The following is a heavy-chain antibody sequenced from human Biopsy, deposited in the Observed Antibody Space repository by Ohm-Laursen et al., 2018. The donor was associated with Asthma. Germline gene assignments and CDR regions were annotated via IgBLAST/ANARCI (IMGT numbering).Heavy chain of an antibody. V-gene: IGHV1-69*13. D-gene: IGHD5-12*01. Sequence: GASVKVSCKASGDSFSNYAISWVRQAPGQGLELMGGLIPVLGTPDHAQMFEGRVTITADESTSTAYMELSSLSSEDTAVYYCARGYSGSDRTVYYYSGLEVWGQGTTVTVSS. J-gene: IGHJ6*02. CDR3: ARGYSGSDRTVYYYSGLEV. CDR1: GDSFSNYA. CDR2: LIPVLGTP.